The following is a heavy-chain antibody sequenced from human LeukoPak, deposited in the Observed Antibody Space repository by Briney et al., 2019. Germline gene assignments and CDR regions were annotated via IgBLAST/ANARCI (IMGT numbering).Heavy chain of an antibody. CDR3: TRTHITADY. D-gene: IGHD3-10*01. J-gene: IGHJ4*02. V-gene: IGHV3-74*01. CDR1: GLSFSSFS. CDR2: INADGSGT. Sequence: PGGPLRLPFEVSGLSFSSFSMPWARQAPGKGLMWVSRINADGSGTRYADSVGGRFTVSRDNARNTLYLQMNSLRAEDTAMYYCTRTHITADYWVQGTLVTVSS.